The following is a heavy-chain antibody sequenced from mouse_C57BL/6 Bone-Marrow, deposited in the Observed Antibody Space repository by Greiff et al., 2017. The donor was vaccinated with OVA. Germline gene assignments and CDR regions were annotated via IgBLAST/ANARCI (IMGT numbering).Heavy chain of an antibody. CDR3: ARPGCITTVEYYFDY. D-gene: IGHD1-1*01. CDR2: IHPSDSDT. J-gene: IGHJ2*01. Sequence: QVQLQQSGPELVKPGASVKISCKASGYTFTSYWMHWVKQRPGQGLEWIGRIHPSDSDTNYNQKFKGKATLTVDKSSSTAYMQLSSLTSEDSAVYYCARPGCITTVEYYFDYWGQGTTLTVSA. V-gene: IGHV1-74*01. CDR1: GYTFTSYW.